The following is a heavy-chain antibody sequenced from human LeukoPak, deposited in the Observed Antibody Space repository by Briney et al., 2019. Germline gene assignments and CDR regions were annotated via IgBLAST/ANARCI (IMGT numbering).Heavy chain of an antibody. V-gene: IGHV4-34*01. D-gene: IGHD3-16*02. Sequence: SETLSLTCAVYGGSFSGYYWSWIRQPPGKGLEWIGEINHSGSTNYNPSLKSRVTISVDTSKNQFSLKLSSVTAADTAVYYCARGVYDYVWGSYQAKYYFDYWGQGTLVTVSS. CDR3: ARGVYDYVWGSYQAKYYFDY. CDR1: GGSFSGYY. CDR2: INHSGST. J-gene: IGHJ4*02.